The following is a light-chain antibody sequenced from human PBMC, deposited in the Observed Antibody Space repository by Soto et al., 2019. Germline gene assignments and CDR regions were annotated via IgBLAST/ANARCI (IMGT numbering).Light chain of an antibody. V-gene: IGLV4-69*01. J-gene: IGLJ2*01. CDR2: LNSDGSH. CDR3: QTWGTGTVV. CDR1: SGHRSYG. Sequence: QSVLTQSPSASASLGASVKLTCTLSSGHRSYGVAWHQQQPEKGPRYLMKLNSDGSHTRGDGIPDRFSGSSSGTDRYLTISSLQSEDEADYYCQTWGTGTVVFGGGTKLTVL.